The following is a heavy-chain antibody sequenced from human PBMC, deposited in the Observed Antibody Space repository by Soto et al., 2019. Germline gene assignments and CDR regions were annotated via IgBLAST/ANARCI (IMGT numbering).Heavy chain of an antibody. Sequence: GESLKISFKGSGYSFSSYWIGRVRQMPGKGLEWMGIIYPGDSDTRYSPSFQGQVTISADKSISTAYLQWSSLKASDTAMYYCARLPRGIAAALDYWGQGTLVTVSS. V-gene: IGHV5-51*01. J-gene: IGHJ4*02. CDR2: IYPGDSDT. D-gene: IGHD6-13*01. CDR1: GYSFSSYW. CDR3: ARLPRGIAAALDY.